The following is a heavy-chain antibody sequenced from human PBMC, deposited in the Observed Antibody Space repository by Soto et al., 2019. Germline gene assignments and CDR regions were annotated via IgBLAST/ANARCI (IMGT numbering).Heavy chain of an antibody. CDR2: ISSSSSYI. CDR1: GFTFSSYS. V-gene: IGHV3-21*01. D-gene: IGHD2-15*01. Sequence: GGSLRLSCAASGFTFSSYSMNWVRQAPGKGLEWVSSISSSSSYIYYADSVKGRFTISRDNAKNSLYLQMNSLRAEDTAVYYCARGKGCSGGSCFFDYWGQGTLVIVSS. J-gene: IGHJ4*02. CDR3: ARGKGCSGGSCFFDY.